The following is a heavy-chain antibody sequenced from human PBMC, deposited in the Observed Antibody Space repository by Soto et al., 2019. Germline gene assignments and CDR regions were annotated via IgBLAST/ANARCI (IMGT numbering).Heavy chain of an antibody. CDR3: ARELPVVGTQSDGFDI. Sequence: EVQLVESGGGLAQPGGSLRLSCAASGFNLKNYWMHWVRQAPGEGLVWVSRINSDGSATTYADSVEGRFAISRDNAKNTLYLQMNSLRVEDTAVYNCARELPVVGTQSDGFDIWGQGTLVTVSS. J-gene: IGHJ3*02. D-gene: IGHD1-26*01. CDR2: INSDGSAT. CDR1: GFNLKNYW. V-gene: IGHV3-74*01.